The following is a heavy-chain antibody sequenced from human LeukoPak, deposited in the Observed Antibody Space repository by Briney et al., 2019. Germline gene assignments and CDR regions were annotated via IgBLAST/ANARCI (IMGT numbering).Heavy chain of an antibody. V-gene: IGHV4-34*01. J-gene: IGHJ4*02. CDR2: INHSGST. CDR3: ARTRGVTTVTTRLHFDY. D-gene: IGHD4-17*01. CDR1: GGSFSGYY. Sequence: SETLSLTCAVYGGSFSGYYWSWIRQSPGKGLEWIGEINHSGSTNYNPSLKSRVTISVDTSKSQFSLKLSSVTAADTAVYYCARTRGVTTVTTRLHFDYWGQGTLVTVSS.